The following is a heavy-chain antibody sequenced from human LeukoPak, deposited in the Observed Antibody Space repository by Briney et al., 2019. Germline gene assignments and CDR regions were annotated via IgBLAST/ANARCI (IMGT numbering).Heavy chain of an antibody. CDR3: ARDGDSTVVTPGFDY. D-gene: IGHD4-23*01. CDR2: ISSSSGYI. Sequence: GGSLRLSCAASGFTFSSYSMNWVRQAPGKGLEWVSSISSSSGYIYYADSVKGRFTISRDNAKNSLYLQMNSLRAEDTAVYYCARDGDSTVVTPGFDYWGQGTLVTVSS. CDR1: GFTFSSYS. V-gene: IGHV3-21*01. J-gene: IGHJ4*02.